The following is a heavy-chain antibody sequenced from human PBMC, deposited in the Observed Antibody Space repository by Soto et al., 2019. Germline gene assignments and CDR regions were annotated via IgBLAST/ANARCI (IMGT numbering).Heavy chain of an antibody. CDR2: INHSGST. J-gene: IGHJ6*02. D-gene: IGHD2-2*01. Sequence: QVQLQQWGAGLLKPSETLSLTCAVYGGSFSGYYWCWIRQPPGQGLEWIGEINHSGSTNYNPSLKSRVTISVDTSKNQFSLKLSSVTAADTAVPRDIVVVPAANYYYGMDVWGQGTTVTVSS. CDR3: IVVVPAANYYYGMDV. CDR1: GGSFSGYY. V-gene: IGHV4-34*01.